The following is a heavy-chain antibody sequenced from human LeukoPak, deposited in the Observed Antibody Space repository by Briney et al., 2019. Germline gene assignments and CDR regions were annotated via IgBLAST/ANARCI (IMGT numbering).Heavy chain of an antibody. CDR3: AKERSSGWPFDY. CDR2: ISDSGGST. J-gene: IGHJ4*02. Sequence: GGSLRLSCSASGFTFTSYAMSWVRQGPGKGLEWVSVISDSGGSTYYADSVKGRFTISRDNSKNTLYLQMNSLRADDTAVYYCAKERSSGWPFDYWGQGTLVTVSS. CDR1: GFTFTSYA. V-gene: IGHV3-23*01. D-gene: IGHD6-19*01.